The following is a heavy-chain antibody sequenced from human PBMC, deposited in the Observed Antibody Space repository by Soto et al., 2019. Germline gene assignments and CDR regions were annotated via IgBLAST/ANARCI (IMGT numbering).Heavy chain of an antibody. CDR2: ISGSGGST. V-gene: IGHV3-23*01. D-gene: IGHD6-19*01. CDR3: AKRASSGWYGNAFDF. Sequence: PGGSLRLSCVASGFTFRSYAMTWVRQAPGKGLEWVSAISGSGGSTYYADSVRGRFTISRDTSKNTVYLQMKSLRAEDTSMYYCAKRASSGWYGNAFDFWGQGTMVTVSS. J-gene: IGHJ3*01. CDR1: GFTFRSYA.